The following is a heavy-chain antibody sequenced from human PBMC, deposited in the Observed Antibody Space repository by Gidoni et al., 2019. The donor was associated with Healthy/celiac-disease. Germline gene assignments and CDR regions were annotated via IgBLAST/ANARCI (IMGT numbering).Heavy chain of an antibody. Sequence: VQLVESGGGVVQPGRSLRLSCAASGFTFSSYGMTWVRQAPGKGLECVAVIWYDGSNKYYADSVKGRFTISRDNSKNTLYLQMNSLRAEDTAVYYCARDRGTYYYDSSGYHSDAFDIWGQGTMVTVSS. CDR2: IWYDGSNK. V-gene: IGHV3-33*01. D-gene: IGHD3-22*01. CDR1: GFTFSSYG. J-gene: IGHJ3*02. CDR3: ARDRGTYYYDSSGYHSDAFDI.